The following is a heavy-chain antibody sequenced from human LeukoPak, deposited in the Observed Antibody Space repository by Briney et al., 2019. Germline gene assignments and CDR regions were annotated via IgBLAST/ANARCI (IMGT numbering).Heavy chain of an antibody. CDR1: GFTFSSYA. CDR2: ISGSGGST. J-gene: IGHJ6*02. D-gene: IGHD2-2*02. CDR3: AKVGFVGQVSAAIVGGMDV. V-gene: IGHV3-23*01. Sequence: QTGGSLRLSCAASGFTFSSYAMSWVRQAPGKGLEWVSAISGSGGSTYYADSVKGRFTISRDNSKNTLYLQMNSLRAEDTAVYYCAKVGFVGQVSAAIVGGMDVWGQGTTVTVSS.